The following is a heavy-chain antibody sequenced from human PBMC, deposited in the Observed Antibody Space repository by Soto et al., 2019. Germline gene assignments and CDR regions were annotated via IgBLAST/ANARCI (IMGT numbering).Heavy chain of an antibody. Sequence: QVQLPESGPGLVKPSETLSLTCTVSGGSISGYYWSWIRQPPGERLQWIADIYYSGGAKYNPSLKSRVTISVDTSRKQFSLRLSSVTAADTALYYCARHLGKWGWDYWGQGILVTVSS. CDR1: GGSISGYY. CDR2: IYYSGGA. J-gene: IGHJ4*02. CDR3: ARHLGKWGWDY. D-gene: IGHD7-27*01. V-gene: IGHV4-59*08.